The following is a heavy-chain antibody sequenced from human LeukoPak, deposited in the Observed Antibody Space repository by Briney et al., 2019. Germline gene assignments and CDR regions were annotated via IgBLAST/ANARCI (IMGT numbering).Heavy chain of an antibody. CDR2: IYYTGST. V-gene: IGHV4-59*12. J-gene: IGHJ4*02. CDR1: GGSINNYY. Sequence: PSETLSLTCTVSGGSINNYYWSWVRQPPGKGLEWIGYIYYTGSTNYNPSLKCRVTILADKSKNQFSLKLSSVTAADTAVYYCARASSGYVDYWGQGTLVTVSS. D-gene: IGHD1-26*01. CDR3: ARASSGYVDY.